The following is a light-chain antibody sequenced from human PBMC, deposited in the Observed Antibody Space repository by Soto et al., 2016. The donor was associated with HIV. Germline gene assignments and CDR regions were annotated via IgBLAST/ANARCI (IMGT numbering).Light chain of an antibody. V-gene: IGLV3-1*01. CDR2: QDN. J-gene: IGLJ1*01. Sequence: SYELTQPPSVSVSSGQTANITCSGDKLGDKYVCWYQQKPGQSPVLVIYQDNKRPSRIPERFSGSNSGNTATLTISGTQAMDKADYYCQAWDSSTYVFGTGTKVTVL. CDR3: QAWDSSTYV. CDR1: KLGDKY.